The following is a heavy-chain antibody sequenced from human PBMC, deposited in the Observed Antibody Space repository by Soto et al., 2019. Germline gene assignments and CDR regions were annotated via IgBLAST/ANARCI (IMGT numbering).Heavy chain of an antibody. CDR3: ARSYGSWSLSPFDY. Sequence: QITLKESGPTLVKPTQTLTLTCTFSGFSLSTSGVGVDWIRQPPGKALEWLALIYWDDDKRYSPSLKSRLTITKDTSKNQVVLTMTNVYPVDTATYYCARSYGSWSLSPFDYWGQGTLVTVSS. J-gene: IGHJ4*02. V-gene: IGHV2-5*02. CDR2: IYWDDDK. CDR1: GFSLSTSGVG. D-gene: IGHD3-10*01.